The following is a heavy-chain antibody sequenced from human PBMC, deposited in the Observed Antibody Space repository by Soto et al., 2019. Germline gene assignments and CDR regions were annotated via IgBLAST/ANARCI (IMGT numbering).Heavy chain of an antibody. CDR3: ARGNAVAGTPYFDY. CDR2: IYYSGST. V-gene: IGHV4-31*03. D-gene: IGHD6-19*01. CDR1: GGSISSGGYY. Sequence: QVQLQESGPGLVKPSQTLSLTCTVSGGSISSGGYYWSWIRQHPGKGLEWIGYIYYSGSTYYNPSLKSRVTLSVDTSKNQFSLKLSSVTAADTAVYYCARGNAVAGTPYFDYWGQGTLVTVSS. J-gene: IGHJ4*02.